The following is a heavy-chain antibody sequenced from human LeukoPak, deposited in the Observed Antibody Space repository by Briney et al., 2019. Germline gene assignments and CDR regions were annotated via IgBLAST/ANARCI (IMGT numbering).Heavy chain of an antibody. D-gene: IGHD3-16*01. CDR2: MNPNSGNT. Sequence: GASVKVSCKASEYTFTSYDINWVRQATGQGLEWMGWMNPNSGNTGYAQKFQGRVTITRNTSISTAYMELSSLRSEDTAVYYCAGLMITFGGTYREDYWGQGTLVTVSS. CDR1: EYTFTSYD. V-gene: IGHV1-8*03. CDR3: AGLMITFGGTYREDY. J-gene: IGHJ4*02.